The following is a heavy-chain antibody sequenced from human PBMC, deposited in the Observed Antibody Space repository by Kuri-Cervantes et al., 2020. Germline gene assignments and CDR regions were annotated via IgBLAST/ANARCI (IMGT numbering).Heavy chain of an antibody. J-gene: IGHJ5*02. V-gene: IGHV4-39*07. D-gene: IGHD6-19*01. CDR2: IYYSGST. CDR3: ARAEAWLQPVDR. CDR1: GGSISSTSYY. Sequence: SETLSLTCTVSGGSISSTSYYWGWIRQPPGKGLQWIGSIYYSGSTYYNPSLKSRATVSLDTSRNQFSLRLNSVTVADTAVYYCARAEAWLQPVDRWGQGTLVTVSS.